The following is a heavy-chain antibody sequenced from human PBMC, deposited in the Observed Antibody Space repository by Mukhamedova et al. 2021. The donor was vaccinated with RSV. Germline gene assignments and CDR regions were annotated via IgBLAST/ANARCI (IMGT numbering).Heavy chain of an antibody. J-gene: IGHJ6*02. V-gene: IGHV4-4*02. CDR3: AGIVGFVVGGMDV. D-gene: IGHD2-2*01. Sequence: EWIGEIYHSGSTNYNPSLKSRVTISVDKSKNQFSLKLSSVTAADTAVYYCAGIVGFVVGGMDVWGQGTTVTVSS. CDR2: IYHSGST.